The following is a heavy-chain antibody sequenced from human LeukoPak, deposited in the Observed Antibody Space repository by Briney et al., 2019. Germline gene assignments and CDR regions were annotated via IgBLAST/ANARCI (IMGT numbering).Heavy chain of an antibody. V-gene: IGHV3-23*01. CDR1: GFIFSIYG. Sequence: GGSLRLSCAGSGFIFSIYGVSWVRQAPGKGLEWVSAISDSGGDTYYADSVKGRFTISKDISKNTLHLRMNNLRAEDTAVYYCPKRVPYSSSSVYFDYWGQGTLVTVSS. CDR3: PKRVPYSSSSVYFDY. J-gene: IGHJ4*02. CDR2: ISDSGGDT. D-gene: IGHD6-6*01.